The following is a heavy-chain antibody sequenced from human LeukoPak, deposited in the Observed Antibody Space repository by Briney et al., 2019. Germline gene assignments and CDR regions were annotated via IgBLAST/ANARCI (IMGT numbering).Heavy chain of an antibody. D-gene: IGHD5-18*01. V-gene: IGHV4-34*01. CDR2: INHGGST. CDR3: ARPRRGYSYGYEGTMDV. Sequence: SETLSLTCAVYGGSLSAYYWTWIRQPPGKGLEWIGEINHGGSTNYNPSLKSRVTISIDTSKNQFSLKLSSVTAADTAVYYCARPRRGYSYGYEGTMDVWGKGTTVTISS. CDR1: GGSLSAYY. J-gene: IGHJ6*03.